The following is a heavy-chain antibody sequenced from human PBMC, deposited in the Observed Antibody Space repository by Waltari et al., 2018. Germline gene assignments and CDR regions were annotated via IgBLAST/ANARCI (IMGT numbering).Heavy chain of an antibody. Sequence: EVQLVESGGGLVKPGGYLRLSCAASGFTFSSYSMNWVRQAPGKGLEGVSSISSSSSNISYADSVKGRFTSSGDDAKNSLYLKMNSLRAEDTAVYYCARDSIVGAFDYWGQGTLVTVSS. CDR1: GFTFSSYS. CDR3: ARDSIVGAFDY. D-gene: IGHD1-26*01. J-gene: IGHJ4*02. V-gene: IGHV3-21*01. CDR2: ISSSSSNI.